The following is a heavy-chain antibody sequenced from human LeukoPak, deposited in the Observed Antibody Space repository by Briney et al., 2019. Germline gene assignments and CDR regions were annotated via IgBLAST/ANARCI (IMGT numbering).Heavy chain of an antibody. CDR2: INPSCGST. J-gene: IGHJ4*02. CDR3: ARVKEEMATIPRGQEPEYDFDY. V-gene: IGHV1-46*01. CDR1: VYTFTSYY. D-gene: IGHD5-24*01. Sequence: ASVKVSFKASVYTFTSYYMHWMRQDPGQGLEWIGIINPSCGSTSYAQKFQGRVTMTRDTSTSTVYMELSSLRSEDTAVYYCARVKEEMATIPRGQEPEYDFDYWGQGTLVTVSS.